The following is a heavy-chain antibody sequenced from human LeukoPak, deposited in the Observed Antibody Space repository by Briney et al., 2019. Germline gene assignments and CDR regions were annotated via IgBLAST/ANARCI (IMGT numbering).Heavy chain of an antibody. CDR1: GGSISSGSYY. V-gene: IGHV4-61*10. CDR2: IYYSGST. D-gene: IGHD3-3*01. J-gene: IGHJ6*02. CDR3: ARGWSGYYYYYGMDV. Sequence: PSQTLSLTCTVSGGSISSGSYYWSWIRQPAGKGLEWIGYIYYSGSTNYNPSLKSRVTISVDTSKNQFSLKLSSVTAADTAVYYCARGWSGYYYYYGMDVWGQGTTVTVSS.